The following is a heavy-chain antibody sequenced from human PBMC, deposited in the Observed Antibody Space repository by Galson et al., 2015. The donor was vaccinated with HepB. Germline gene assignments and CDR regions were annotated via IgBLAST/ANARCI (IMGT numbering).Heavy chain of an antibody. Sequence: SLRLSCAASGFTFINYAMNWVRQAPGKGLEWVSGISAGTGSTYYADSVKGRFTISRDNSKNTLYLQMNSLRVEDTAVYYCTKDVAGGSHPPRRFDYWGQGTLVTVSS. J-gene: IGHJ4*02. CDR2: ISAGTGST. CDR3: TKDVAGGSHPPRRFDY. D-gene: IGHD2-15*01. CDR1: GFTFINYA. V-gene: IGHV3-23*01.